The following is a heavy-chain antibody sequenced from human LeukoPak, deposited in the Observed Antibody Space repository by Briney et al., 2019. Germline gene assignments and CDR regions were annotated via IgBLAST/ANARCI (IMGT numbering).Heavy chain of an antibody. V-gene: IGHV3-66*04. CDR1: GFTFTTHS. CDR2: IYSGGST. J-gene: IGHJ3*02. CDR3: GRHGGAFEM. Sequence: PWGSLRLSCAASGFTFTTHSMNWVRQAPGKGLEWVSVIYSGGSTYYADSVKGRFTISRDNSKNTLYLQMNSLRVEDTAVYYCGRHGGAFEMWGQGTMVTVSS.